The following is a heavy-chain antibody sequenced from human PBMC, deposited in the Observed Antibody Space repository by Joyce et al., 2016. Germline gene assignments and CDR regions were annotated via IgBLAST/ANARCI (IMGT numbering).Heavy chain of an antibody. CDR2: ISKSKSNSYI. Sequence: EVQLVESGGGLVKPGGSLRLSCAASGFSFSSYNMNWVRQAPGKGLECVSFISKSKSNSYIYYADSVKGRFTISRDDAKNSLNLQMNSLRAEDTAVYYCAREGGYCTSTRCYETFDYWGQGTLVTVSS. CDR1: GFSFSSYN. J-gene: IGHJ4*02. V-gene: IGHV3-21*06. D-gene: IGHD2-2*01. CDR3: AREGGYCTSTRCYETFDY.